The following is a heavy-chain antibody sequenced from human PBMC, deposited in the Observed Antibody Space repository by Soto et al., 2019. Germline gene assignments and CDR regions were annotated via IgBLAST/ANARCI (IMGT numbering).Heavy chain of an antibody. J-gene: IGHJ4*02. V-gene: IGHV1-69*04. Sequence: SVKVSCKASGGTFSSYTISWVRQAPGQGLEWMGRIIPILGIANYAQKFQGRVTITADKSISTAYMELSRLRSDDTAVYYCAREGYGDYYFDYWGQGTLVTVSS. CDR1: GGTFSSYT. CDR3: AREGYGDYYFDY. D-gene: IGHD4-17*01. CDR2: IIPILGIA.